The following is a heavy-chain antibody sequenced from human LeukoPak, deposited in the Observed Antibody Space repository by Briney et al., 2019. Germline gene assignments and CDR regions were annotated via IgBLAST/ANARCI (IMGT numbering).Heavy chain of an antibody. V-gene: IGHV4-4*07. CDR2: IYTSGST. D-gene: IGHD1-26*01. CDR1: GGSISSYY. CDR3: ARENSGSYREFDY. J-gene: IGHJ4*02. Sequence: PSETLSLTCTASGGSISSYYWSWLRQPAGKGLEWLGRIYTSGSTNYNASLKSRVSTSVDTSKNQFSLKLSSVTAADTAVFYCARENSGSYREFDYWGQGTLVTVSS.